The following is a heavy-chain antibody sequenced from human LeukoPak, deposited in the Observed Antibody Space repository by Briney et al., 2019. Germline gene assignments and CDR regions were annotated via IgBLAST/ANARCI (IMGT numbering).Heavy chain of an antibody. CDR2: IKQDGSEK. J-gene: IGHJ4*02. V-gene: IGHV3-7*03. D-gene: IGHD6-19*01. CDR1: GFTFSSYW. Sequence: PGGSLRLSCAASGFTFSSYWMSWVRQAPGKGLEWVANIKQDGSEKYYVDSVKGRFTISRDNSKNTLYLQMNSLRAEDTALYYCAIREMYSSGWCLGYWGQGTLVTVSS. CDR3: AIREMYSSGWCLGY.